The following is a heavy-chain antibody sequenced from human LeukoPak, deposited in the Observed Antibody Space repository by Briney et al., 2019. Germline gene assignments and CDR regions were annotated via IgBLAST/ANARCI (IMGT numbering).Heavy chain of an antibody. V-gene: IGHV3-20*04. CDR1: GFTFDDYG. CDR2: MNWNGGST. Sequence: RPGGSLRLSCAASGFTFDDYGMSWVRQAPGKGLEWVSGMNWNGGSTGYADSVKGRFTISRDNAKNSLYLQMNSLRAEDTALYYCATVRYCSSTSCYIFDYWGQGTLVTVSS. CDR3: ATVRYCSSTSCYIFDY. J-gene: IGHJ4*02. D-gene: IGHD2-2*02.